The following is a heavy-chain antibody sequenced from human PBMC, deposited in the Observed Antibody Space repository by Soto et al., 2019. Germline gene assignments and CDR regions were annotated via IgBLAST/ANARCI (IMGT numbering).Heavy chain of an antibody. CDR1: GGSISSSSYY. V-gene: IGHV4-39*01. CDR3: ARIQVATILWYFDY. J-gene: IGHJ4*02. CDR2: IYYSGST. D-gene: IGHD5-12*01. Sequence: QLQLQESGPGLVKPSETLSLTCTVSGGSISSSSYYWGWIRQPPGKGLEWIGSIYYSGSTYYNPSLKSRVTISVDTSKNQFSLKLSSVTAADTAVYYCARIQVATILWYFDYWGQGTLVTVSS.